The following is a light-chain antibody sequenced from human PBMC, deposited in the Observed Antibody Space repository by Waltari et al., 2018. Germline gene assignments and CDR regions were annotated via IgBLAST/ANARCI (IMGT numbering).Light chain of an antibody. CDR2: TNS. CDR3: QSYDSSRRV. V-gene: IGLV1-40*01. J-gene: IGLJ2*01. CDR1: SSNIGAGYD. Sequence: QSVLTQPPSVSGAPGQRVTISCTGSSSNIGAGYDVHWYQQLPGTAPKLLIYTNSNRPSGVPDRCSGSKSGTSASLAITGLQAEDEADYYCQSYDSSRRVFGGGTKLTVL.